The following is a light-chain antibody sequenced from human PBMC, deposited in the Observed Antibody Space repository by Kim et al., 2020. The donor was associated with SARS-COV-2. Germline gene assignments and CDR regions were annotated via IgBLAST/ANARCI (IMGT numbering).Light chain of an antibody. CDR3: APWDDSLSGVL. V-gene: IGLV1-47*01. CDR2: RNN. CDR1: DTNIERKS. Sequence: RVPRSCSGTDTNIERKSVYGYQHLPGTAHKLLLYRNNQRPSGVPDRFSGSKSGASASLAITGLRSEDEADYYCAPWDDSLSGVLFGGGTQLTVL. J-gene: IGLJ2*01.